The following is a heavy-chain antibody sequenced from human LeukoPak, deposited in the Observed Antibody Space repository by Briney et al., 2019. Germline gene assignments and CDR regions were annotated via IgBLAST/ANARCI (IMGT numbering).Heavy chain of an antibody. CDR1: GFTFSTFA. CDR3: AREVGALDY. J-gene: IGHJ4*02. CDR2: ISDNGDST. V-gene: IGHV3-23*01. D-gene: IGHD1-26*01. Sequence: GGSLRLSCAASGFTFSTFAVSWVRQAPGMGLEWVSIISDNGDSTYYADSVKGRFTTSRDNSKNTLYLQMNSLRAEDTAVYYCAREVGALDYWGQGTLVTVSS.